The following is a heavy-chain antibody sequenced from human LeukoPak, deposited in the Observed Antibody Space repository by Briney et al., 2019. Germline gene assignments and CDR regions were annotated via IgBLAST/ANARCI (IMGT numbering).Heavy chain of an antibody. V-gene: IGHV3-23*01. Sequence: GGSLRLSCAASGFTFSSYAMSWVRQAPGKGLEWVSAISGSGGSTYYADSVKGRFTISRDNSKNTLYLQMDSLRAEDTAVYYCAKGALGYCSGGSCRGGDYWGQGTLVTVSS. CDR3: AKGALGYCSGGSCRGGDY. J-gene: IGHJ4*02. CDR1: GFTFSSYA. D-gene: IGHD2-15*01. CDR2: ISGSGGST.